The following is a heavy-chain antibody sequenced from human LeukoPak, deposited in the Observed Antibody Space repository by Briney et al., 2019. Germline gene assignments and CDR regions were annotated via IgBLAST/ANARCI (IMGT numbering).Heavy chain of an antibody. Sequence: GGSLRLSCAASGFTFSSYGMHWVRQAPGKGLEWVAVISYDGSNKYYADSVKGRFTISRDNSKNTLYLQMNSLRAEDTAVYYCAKGGARIVEVPAAQGMFDYWGQGTLVTVSS. CDR3: AKGGARIVEVPAAQGMFDY. CDR1: GFTFSSYG. J-gene: IGHJ4*02. D-gene: IGHD2-2*01. CDR2: ISYDGSNK. V-gene: IGHV3-30*18.